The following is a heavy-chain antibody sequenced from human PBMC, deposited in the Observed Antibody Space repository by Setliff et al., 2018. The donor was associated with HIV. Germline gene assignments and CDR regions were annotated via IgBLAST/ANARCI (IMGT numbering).Heavy chain of an antibody. CDR2: INWNGGST. J-gene: IGHJ4*02. Sequence: PGGSLRLSCAVSGFTFEDYGMSWVRQAPGKGLEWVSGINWNGGSTGYVDSVKGRFTISRDNAKNSLYLQMNSLRAEDTAVYYCARTRPGSYYDFWGQGTLVTVSS. D-gene: IGHD1-26*01. V-gene: IGHV3-20*04. CDR3: ARTRPGSYYDF. CDR1: GFTFEDYG.